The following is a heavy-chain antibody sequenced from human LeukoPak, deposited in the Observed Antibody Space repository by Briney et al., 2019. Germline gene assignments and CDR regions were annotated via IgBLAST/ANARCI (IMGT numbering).Heavy chain of an antibody. J-gene: IGHJ5*02. CDR1: GGTFSSYA. V-gene: IGHV1-69*13. CDR2: IIPIFGTA. Sequence: ASVKVSCKASGGTFSSYAISWVRQAPGQGLEWMGGIIPIFGTANYAQKFQGRVTITADESTSTAYMELSSLRSEDTAVYYCARAPMVRGEGIRFDPWGQGTLVTVSS. CDR3: ARAPMVRGEGIRFDP. D-gene: IGHD3-10*01.